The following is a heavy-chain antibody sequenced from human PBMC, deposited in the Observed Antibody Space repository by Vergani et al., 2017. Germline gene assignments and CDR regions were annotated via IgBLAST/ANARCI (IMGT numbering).Heavy chain of an antibody. V-gene: IGHV1-46*03. J-gene: IGHJ4*02. CDR1: GYTFSNYY. CDR3: ARGDYGILTGYRY. Sequence: QVQVVQSGAEVKKSGASVKVSCKTSGYTFSNYYMHWVRQAPGQGLEWMGIINPSGGHTNYAQKFQGRVTMTRDTSTSTVYMELSSLRSEDTGIYYCARGDYGILTGYRYWVQGTLVTVSA. D-gene: IGHD3-9*01. CDR2: INPSGGHT.